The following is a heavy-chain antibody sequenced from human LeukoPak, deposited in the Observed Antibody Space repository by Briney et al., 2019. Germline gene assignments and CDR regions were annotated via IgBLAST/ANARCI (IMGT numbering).Heavy chain of an antibody. D-gene: IGHD1-1*01. Sequence: SVKVSCKASGGTFSSYAISWVRQAPGQGLEWMGGIIPIFGTANYAQKFQGRVTITADESTSTAYMELSRLRSNDTAVYYCARDKQLDWAHYYYYYMDVWGKGTTVTVSS. CDR2: IIPIFGTA. CDR1: GGTFSSYA. J-gene: IGHJ6*03. CDR3: ARDKQLDWAHYYYYYMDV. V-gene: IGHV1-69*13.